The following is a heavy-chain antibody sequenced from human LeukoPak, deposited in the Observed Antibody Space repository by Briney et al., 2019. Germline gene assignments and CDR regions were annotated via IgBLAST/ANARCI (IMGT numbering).Heavy chain of an antibody. Sequence: GGSLRLSCAASGFTFSSYGIHWVRQSPGKGLDWVAVVSYLGDDQFYAESVKGRFTISRDNSKKTVFLQMNSLRGGDTAVYYCAKDRSSGPHYYYGMDVWGRGTTVIVSS. J-gene: IGHJ6*02. CDR2: VSYLGDDQ. CDR3: AKDRSSGPHYYYGMDV. V-gene: IGHV3-30*18. D-gene: IGHD3-22*01. CDR1: GFTFSSYG.